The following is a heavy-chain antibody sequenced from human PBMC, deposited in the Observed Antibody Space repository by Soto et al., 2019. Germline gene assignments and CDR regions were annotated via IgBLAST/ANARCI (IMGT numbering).Heavy chain of an antibody. D-gene: IGHD6-19*01. CDR2: ISGSGGTT. CDR3: AKTANGWFSAFYI. CDR1: GFTFSSYA. V-gene: IGHV3-23*01. Sequence: EVQLLESGGGLVQPGGSLRLSCAASGFTFSSYAMSWVRQAPGKGLEWVSAISGSGGTTYYADSVKGRFTFSRDNSKHTLYLQMTRLRAEDTAVYYCAKTANGWFSAFYIWGQGTMVTVSS. J-gene: IGHJ3*02.